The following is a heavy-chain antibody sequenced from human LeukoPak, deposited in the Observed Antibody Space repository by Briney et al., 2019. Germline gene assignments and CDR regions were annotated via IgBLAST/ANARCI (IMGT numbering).Heavy chain of an antibody. CDR1: GGSISSYY. CDR2: IYYSGST. CDR3: ARERVVGATTLYFDY. D-gene: IGHD1-26*01. V-gene: IGHV4-59*01. J-gene: IGHJ4*02. Sequence: PSETLSLTCTVSGGSISSYYWSWIRQPPGKGLEWIGYIYYSGSTNYNPSLKSRVTISVDTSKNQFSLKLSSVTAADTAVYYCARERVVGATTLYFDYWGQGTLVTVSS.